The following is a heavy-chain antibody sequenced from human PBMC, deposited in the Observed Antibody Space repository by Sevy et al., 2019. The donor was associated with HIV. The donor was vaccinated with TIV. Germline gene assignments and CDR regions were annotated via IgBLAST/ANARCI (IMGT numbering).Heavy chain of an antibody. D-gene: IGHD3-10*01. CDR1: GGSISSGGYY. Sequence: SETLSLTCTVSGGSISSGGYYWSWIRQHPGKGLEWIGYIYYSGSTYYNPSLKSRVTISVDASKNQFSLKLSSVTAADTAVYYCARARGAQWFGEYNFDYWGQGTLVTVSS. J-gene: IGHJ4*02. CDR3: ARARGAQWFGEYNFDY. V-gene: IGHV4-31*03. CDR2: IYYSGST.